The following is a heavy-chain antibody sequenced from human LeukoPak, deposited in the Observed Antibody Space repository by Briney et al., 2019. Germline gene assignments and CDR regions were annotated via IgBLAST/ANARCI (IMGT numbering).Heavy chain of an antibody. CDR1: GFTFSSYA. CDR2: ISYDGSNK. CDR3: ARGLMVRGVIDYYGMDV. J-gene: IGHJ6*02. Sequence: GGSLRLSCAASGFTFSSYAMHWVRQAPAKGLEWVAVISYDGSNKYYADSVKGRFTISRDNSKNTLYLQMNSLRAEDTAVYYCARGLMVRGVIDYYGMDVWGQGTTVTVSS. D-gene: IGHD3-10*01. V-gene: IGHV3-30-3*01.